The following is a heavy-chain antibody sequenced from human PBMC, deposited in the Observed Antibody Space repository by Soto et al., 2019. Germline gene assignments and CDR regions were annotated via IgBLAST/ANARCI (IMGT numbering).Heavy chain of an antibody. CDR1: GGSISSGGYY. D-gene: IGHD2-15*01. CDR2: IYYSGST. J-gene: IGHJ6*02. V-gene: IGHV4-31*03. Sequence: QVQLQESGPGLVKPSQTLSLTCTVSGGSISSGGYYWTWIRQHPGKGLEWIGYIYYSGSTYYNPSLQRRVTMSVDTSTNQFSLKLSSVTAADTAVYYCAGRRGYCSGGSCYTVVGMDVWGQGTTVNVSS. CDR3: AGRRGYCSGGSCYTVVGMDV.